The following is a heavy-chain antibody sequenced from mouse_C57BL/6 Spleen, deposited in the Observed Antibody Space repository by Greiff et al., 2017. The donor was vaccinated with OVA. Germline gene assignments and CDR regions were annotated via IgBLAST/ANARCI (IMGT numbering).Heavy chain of an antibody. D-gene: IGHD1-1*01. CDR2: INPGSGGT. J-gene: IGHJ4*01. V-gene: IGHV1-54*01. CDR1: GYAFTNYL. CDR3: ARWDYYGSSPLAMDY. Sequence: QVQLKQSGAELVRPGTSVKVSCNASGYAFTNYLIEWVKQRPGQGLEWIGVINPGSGGTNYNEKFKGKATLTADKSSSTAYMQLSSLTSEDSAVYFCARWDYYGSSPLAMDYWGQGTSVTVSS.